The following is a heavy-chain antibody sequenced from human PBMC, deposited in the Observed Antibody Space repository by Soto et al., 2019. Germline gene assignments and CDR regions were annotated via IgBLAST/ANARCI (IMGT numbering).Heavy chain of an antibody. D-gene: IGHD6-13*01. CDR1: GASISDYY. CDR3: ARESRSALGTVEH. J-gene: IGHJ4*02. V-gene: IGHV4-4*07. Sequence: QVQLQESGPGLVKPSETLSLTCTVSGASISDYYWSWIRQPAGKGLECIGRIYASGNTNYNPSLKSRVTMSVDTSKNQFSPTLNSVTAADTAVYYCARESRSALGTVEHWGRGTLVTVSS. CDR2: IYASGNT.